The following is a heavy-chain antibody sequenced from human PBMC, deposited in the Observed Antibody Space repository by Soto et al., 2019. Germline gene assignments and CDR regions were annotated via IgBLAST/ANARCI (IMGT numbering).Heavy chain of an antibody. CDR3: ARGDYYDSSGPFSDAFDI. V-gene: IGHV3-7*04. CDR2: IKPDGSQK. D-gene: IGHD3-22*01. Sequence: GGSLRLSCAASGFTFSSYWMSWVRQAPGKGLEWVANIKPDGSQKWYVDSVKGRFTISRDNAKKSLYLQMNSLRAEDTAVYYCARGDYYDSSGPFSDAFDIWGQGTMVTVS. CDR1: GFTFSSYW. J-gene: IGHJ3*02.